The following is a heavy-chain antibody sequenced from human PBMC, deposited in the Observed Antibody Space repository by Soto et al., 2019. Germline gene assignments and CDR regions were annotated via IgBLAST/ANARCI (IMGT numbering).Heavy chain of an antibody. CDR1: GFTFSSYG. J-gene: IGHJ4*02. D-gene: IGHD4-17*01. CDR3: ARGDYGDYIRLSHYFDY. Sequence: LRLSCAASGFTFSSYGMHWVRQAPGKGLEWVAVIWYDGSNKYYADSVKGRFTISRDNSKNTLYLQMNSLRAEDTAVYYCARGDYGDYIRLSHYFDYSGQGTLVTVSS. V-gene: IGHV3-33*01. CDR2: IWYDGSNK.